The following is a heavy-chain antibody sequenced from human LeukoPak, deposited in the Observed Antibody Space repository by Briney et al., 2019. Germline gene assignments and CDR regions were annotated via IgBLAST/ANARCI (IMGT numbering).Heavy chain of an antibody. CDR3: ARDELWFGESFSTPPFD. CDR2: ISAYNGNT. Sequence: EASVKVSCKASGYTFTSYGISWVRQAPGQGLEWMGWISAYNGNTNYAQKLQGRVTMTTDTSTSTAYMELRSLRSDDTAVYYCARDELWFGESFSTPPFDWGQGTLVTVSS. D-gene: IGHD3-10*01. J-gene: IGHJ4*02. CDR1: GYTFTSYG. V-gene: IGHV1-18*01.